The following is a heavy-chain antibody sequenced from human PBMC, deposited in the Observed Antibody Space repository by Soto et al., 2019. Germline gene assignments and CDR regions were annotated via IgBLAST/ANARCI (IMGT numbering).Heavy chain of an antibody. CDR2: INAGNGNT. J-gene: IGHJ4*02. CDR3: ARGPNPYYFDY. CDR1: GYTFTSYA. V-gene: IGHV1-3*01. Sequence: QVQLVQSGAEVKKPGASVKVSCKASGYTFTSYAMHWVRQAPGQRLEWMGWINAGNGNTKYSQKFQGRVTITRDTSASTACMELSSLRSEDTAVYYCARGPNPYYFDYWGQGTLVTVSS.